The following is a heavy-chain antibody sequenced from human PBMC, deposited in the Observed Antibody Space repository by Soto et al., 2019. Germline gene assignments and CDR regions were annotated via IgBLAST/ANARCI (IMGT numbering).Heavy chain of an antibody. CDR1: GGTFSSYA. V-gene: IGHV1-69*01. CDR2: IIPIFGTA. J-gene: IGHJ4*02. Sequence: QVQLVQSGAEVKKPGSSVKVSCKASGGTFSSYAISWVRQAPGQGLEWMGGIIPIFGTANYAQKFKGRVRITADESTSTAYMELSSLRSEDTAVYYCAREGGKVQQRVLEAVAGTDSFDYWGQGTLVTVSS. D-gene: IGHD6-19*01. CDR3: AREGGKVQQRVLEAVAGTDSFDY.